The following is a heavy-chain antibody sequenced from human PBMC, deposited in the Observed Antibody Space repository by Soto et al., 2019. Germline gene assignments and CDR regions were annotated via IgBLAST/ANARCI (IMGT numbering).Heavy chain of an antibody. V-gene: IGHV4-34*02. J-gene: IGHJ4*02. D-gene: IGHD3-16*01. CDR2: VNHSGTT. Sequence: QVQVQQWGAGLLKPSETLSLSCSVSGGSFNGFFWSWIRQPPGKGLEWIGEVNHSGTTKYSPALNSRVTMSAETSKNLFFLNLTSVTAVDTAVYYCARMGPFLGQWGQGSLVTVSS. CDR1: GGSFNGFF. CDR3: ARMGPFLGQ.